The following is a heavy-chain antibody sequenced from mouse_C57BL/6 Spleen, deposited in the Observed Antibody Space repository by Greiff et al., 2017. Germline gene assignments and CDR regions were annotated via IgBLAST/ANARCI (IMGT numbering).Heavy chain of an antibody. CDR3: AGWAGDFGY. CDR2: IDPEDGET. J-gene: IGHJ2*01. CDR1: GFNIKDYY. V-gene: IGHV14-2*02. Sequence: VKLMESGAELVKPGASVKLSCTASGFNIKDYYMHWVKQRPDPGLEWIGRIDPEDGETKYAPKFQGKATITADPSSNTAYLQISSLTSEDTAVYYCAGWAGDFGYWGQGTTLTVSS.